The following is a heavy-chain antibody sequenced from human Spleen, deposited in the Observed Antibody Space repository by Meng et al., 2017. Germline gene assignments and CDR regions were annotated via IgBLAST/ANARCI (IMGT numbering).Heavy chain of an antibody. CDR1: GYTFTSYD. V-gene: IGHV1-8*03. J-gene: IGHJ4*02. D-gene: IGHD3-9*01. CDR3: ARGFFDWLLSPGYYFDY. Sequence: VKVSCKASGYTFTSYDINWVRQATGQGLEWMGWMNPNSGNTGYAQKFQGRVTITRNTSISTAYMELSSLRSEDTAVYYCARGFFDWLLSPGYYFDYWGQGTLVTVSS. CDR2: MNPNSGNT.